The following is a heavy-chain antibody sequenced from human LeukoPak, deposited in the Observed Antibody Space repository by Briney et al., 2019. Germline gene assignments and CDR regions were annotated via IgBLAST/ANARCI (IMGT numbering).Heavy chain of an antibody. D-gene: IGHD1-7*01. J-gene: IGHJ4*02. CDR3: ARMNYVSSGWGAPFDY. CDR2: IRTSGTNT. CDR1: GFTFSSFS. V-gene: IGHV3-48*04. Sequence: PGGSLRLSCAASGFTFSSFSVNWVRQAPGKGLEWVSYIRTSGTNTDYTGSVKGRFTIFRDNAKNSLYLQMNSLRAEDTAVYYCARMNYVSSGWGAPFDYWGQGTLVTVSS.